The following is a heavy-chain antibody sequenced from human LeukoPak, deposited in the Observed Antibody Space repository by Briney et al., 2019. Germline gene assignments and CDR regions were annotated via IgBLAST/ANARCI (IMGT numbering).Heavy chain of an antibody. Sequence: GRSLRLSCAASGFSFSTHSMNWVRQAPGKGLKWVSYISSTSGTIFYADSVKGRFAISRDNAKNSLYLQMNSLRAEDTALYYCALTPDYYGSGSFDYWGQGTLVTVSS. CDR1: GFSFSTHS. J-gene: IGHJ4*02. V-gene: IGHV3-48*04. D-gene: IGHD3-10*01. CDR2: ISSTSGTI. CDR3: ALTPDYYGSGSFDY.